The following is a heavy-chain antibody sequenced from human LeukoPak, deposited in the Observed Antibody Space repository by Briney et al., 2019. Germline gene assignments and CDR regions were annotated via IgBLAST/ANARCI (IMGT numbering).Heavy chain of an antibody. CDR2: IYYSGST. V-gene: IGHV4-4*02. CDR1: GGSISSTNW. CDR3: ARDRSRRMPGNYFDY. J-gene: IGHJ4*02. D-gene: IGHD2-2*01. Sequence: PSGTLPLTCAVSGGSISSTNWWSWVRQPPGKGLEWIGSIYYSGSTYYNPSLKSRVTISVDTSKNQFSLKLSSVTAADTAVYYCARDRSRRMPGNYFDYWGQGTLVTVSS.